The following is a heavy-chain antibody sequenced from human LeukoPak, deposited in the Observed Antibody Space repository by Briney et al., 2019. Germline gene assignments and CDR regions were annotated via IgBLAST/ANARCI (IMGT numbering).Heavy chain of an antibody. V-gene: IGHV3-30*18. CDR2: ISYDGSNK. Sequence: PGGSLRLSCAASGFTFSSYGMHWVRQAPGKGLEWVAVISYDGSNKYYADSVKGRFTISRDNSKNTLYLQMNSLRAEDTAVYHCAKSRLIYYYYYGMDVWGQGTTVTVSS. J-gene: IGHJ6*02. CDR3: AKSRLIYYYYYGMDV. D-gene: IGHD6-19*01. CDR1: GFTFSSYG.